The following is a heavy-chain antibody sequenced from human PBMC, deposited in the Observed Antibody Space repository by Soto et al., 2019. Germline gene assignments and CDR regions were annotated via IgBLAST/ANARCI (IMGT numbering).Heavy chain of an antibody. CDR2: IYPGDSDT. J-gene: IGHJ6*02. Sequence: GESLKISCKGSGYSFTSYWIGWVRQMPGKDLEWMGIIYPGDSDTRYSPSFQGHVTISADKSITTSYLQWSSLKASDTAMDYCERAGWIPQTDVWGEGTTVTVS. D-gene: IGHD5-18*01. CDR3: ERAGWIPQTDV. CDR1: GYSFTSYW. V-gene: IGHV5-51*01.